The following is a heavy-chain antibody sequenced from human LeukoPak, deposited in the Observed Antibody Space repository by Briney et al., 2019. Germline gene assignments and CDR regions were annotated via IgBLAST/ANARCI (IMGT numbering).Heavy chain of an antibody. V-gene: IGHV4-61*02. D-gene: IGHD3-10*02. CDR2: IYTSGST. CDR1: GVSISSGSYY. J-gene: IGHJ6*03. Sequence: SETLSLTCTVSGVSISSGSYYWSWIRQPAGKGLEWIGRIYTSGSTNYNPSLKSRVTISVDTSKNQFSLKLSSVTAADTAVYYCARDRMLGFYYYYYMDVWGKGTTVTVSS. CDR3: ARDRMLGFYYYYYMDV.